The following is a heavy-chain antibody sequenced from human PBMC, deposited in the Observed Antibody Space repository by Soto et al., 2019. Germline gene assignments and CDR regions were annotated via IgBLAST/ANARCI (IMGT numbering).Heavy chain of an antibody. D-gene: IGHD1-1*01. CDR1: GFSFSDRA. V-gene: IGHV3-23*01. CDR3: AKRRGQQLENWQFDV. CDR2: ISSDGGGT. J-gene: IGHJ2*01. Sequence: EVQLLESGGGLVQPGGSLRLSCVASGFSFSDRAMAWVRQAPGKGLEWVSDISSDGGGTFYADSVKGRFTISRDNVKKTVHLQMNRLRDEDTATYYCAKRRGQQLENWQFDVWGRGSLVIVAS.